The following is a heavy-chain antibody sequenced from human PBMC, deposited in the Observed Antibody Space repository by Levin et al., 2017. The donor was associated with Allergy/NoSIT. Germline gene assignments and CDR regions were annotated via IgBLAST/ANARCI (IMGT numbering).Heavy chain of an antibody. V-gene: IGHV3-23*01. CDR2: ISGSGGTR. J-gene: IGHJ5*02. Sequence: GGSLRLSCAASGFSFGNYAMSWVRQTPGKGLEWVSAISGSGGTREYADSVKGRFTISRDNSKNTVFLQMKSLRVDDTALYFCARDQSSTWYGGWFDPWGQGTLVTVSS. CDR3: ARDQSSTWYGGWFDP. CDR1: GFSFGNYA. D-gene: IGHD6-13*01.